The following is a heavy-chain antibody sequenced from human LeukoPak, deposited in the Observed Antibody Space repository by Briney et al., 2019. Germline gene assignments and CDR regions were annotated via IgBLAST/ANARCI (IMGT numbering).Heavy chain of an antibody. J-gene: IGHJ4*02. CDR2: IPYDGSNK. CDR1: GFTFSSYA. D-gene: IGHD2-8*01. Sequence: PGRSLRLSCAASGFTFSSYAMSWVRQAPGKGLEWVALIPYDGSNKNYADSVKGRFTISRDNSKNTLYLQMNSLRAEDTAVYYCARELMVYAIDYWGQGTLVTVSS. V-gene: IGHV3-30-3*01. CDR3: ARELMVYAIDY.